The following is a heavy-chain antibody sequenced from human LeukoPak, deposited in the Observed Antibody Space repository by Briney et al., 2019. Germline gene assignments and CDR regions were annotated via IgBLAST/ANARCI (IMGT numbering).Heavy chain of an antibody. J-gene: IGHJ5*02. CDR1: GYSISSGYY. V-gene: IGHV4-38-2*02. D-gene: IGHD3-16*02. CDR2: IYHSGST. Sequence: SETLSLTCTVSGYSISSGYYWGWIRQPPGKGLEWIGSIYHSGSTYYNPSLKSRVTISVDTSKNQFSLKLSSVTAADTAVYYCARDYRRGKFDPWGQGTLVTVSS. CDR3: ARDYRRGKFDP.